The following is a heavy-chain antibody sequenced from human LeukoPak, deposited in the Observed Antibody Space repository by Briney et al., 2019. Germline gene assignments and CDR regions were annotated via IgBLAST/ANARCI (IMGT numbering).Heavy chain of an antibody. J-gene: IGHJ5*02. Sequence: ASVKVSCKASGYTFTSYYMHWVRQAPGQGLEWRGIINPSGGSTTYAQNFQGRVTMTRDTSISTAFMELSSLRSDDTAMYYCSRDLLMYYSGSGESTWGQGTQVTVSS. D-gene: IGHD3-10*01. CDR2: INPSGGST. CDR1: GYTFTSYY. CDR3: SRDLLMYYSGSGEST. V-gene: IGHV1-46*01.